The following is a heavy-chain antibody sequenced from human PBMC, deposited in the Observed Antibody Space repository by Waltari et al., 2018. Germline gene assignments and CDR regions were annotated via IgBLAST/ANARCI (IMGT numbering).Heavy chain of an antibody. CDR3: AREMDGGYLDI. J-gene: IGHJ4*02. V-gene: IGHV3-66*01. CDR1: GFIVSSYR. Sequence: EVNLVESGGGLVHPGGSLRVSCEVLGFIVSSYRMRWVRQPPGEGLEWVSVIYSGGSTFYSGSVTGRFTISRDNSYNTLFLDMRNLRTEDTATYYCAREMDGGYLDIWGQGTLVTVSS. D-gene: IGHD4-17*01. CDR2: IYSGGST.